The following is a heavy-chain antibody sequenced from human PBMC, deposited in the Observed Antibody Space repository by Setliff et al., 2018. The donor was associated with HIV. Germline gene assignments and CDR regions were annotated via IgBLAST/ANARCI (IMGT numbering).Heavy chain of an antibody. CDR3: ARVPRTGPLDY. Sequence: RASVKVSCKTSGYTFINYGIHWVRQAPGQGLEWMGWISVYNGNTNYAEKFQGRVTMTTDTSTSTAYMDLRSLRAEDTALYYCARVPRTGPLDYWGQGTLVTVSS. CDR2: ISVYNGNT. J-gene: IGHJ4*02. V-gene: IGHV1-18*01. CDR1: GYTFINYG.